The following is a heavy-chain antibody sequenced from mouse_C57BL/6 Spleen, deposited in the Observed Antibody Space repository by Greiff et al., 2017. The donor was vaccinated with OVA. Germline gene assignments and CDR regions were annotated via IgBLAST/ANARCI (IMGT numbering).Heavy chain of an antibody. V-gene: IGHV14-4*01. J-gene: IGHJ3*01. D-gene: IGHD2-4*01. CDR3: AYLDYQAY. CDR2: IDPENGDT. CDR1: GFNFKDDY. Sequence: EVQLQQSGAELVRPGASVKLSCTASGFNFKDDYMHWVKQRPEQGLEWIGWIDPENGDTEYASKFQGKATITADTSSNTAYLQLSSLTSEDSAVYYCAYLDYQAYWGQGTLVTVSA.